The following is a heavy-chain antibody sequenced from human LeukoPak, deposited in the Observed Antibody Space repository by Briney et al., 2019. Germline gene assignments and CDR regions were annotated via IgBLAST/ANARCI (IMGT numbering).Heavy chain of an antibody. CDR3: ARARFWPVVAASYGMEV. CDR1: GFTFSPYA. J-gene: IGHJ6*02. CDR2: ISYDGTNK. V-gene: IGHV3-30*04. Sequence: GRSLRLSCAASGFTFSPYAMHWVRQAPGKGLEWVAVISYDGTNKYYAGSVKGRFTISRDNSKNTLYLQMNSLRAEDTAVYYRARARFWPVVAASYGMEVWGQGTTVTVSS. D-gene: IGHD2-15*01.